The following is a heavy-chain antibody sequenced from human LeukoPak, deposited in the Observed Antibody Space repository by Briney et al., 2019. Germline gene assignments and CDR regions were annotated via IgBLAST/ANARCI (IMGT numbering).Heavy chain of an antibody. D-gene: IGHD3-9*01. CDR3: FQAVDGIRYFDWLLWLDY. CDR2: ISSSSSYI. CDR1: GFTFSSYS. V-gene: IGHV3-21*01. Sequence: SGWSLRLSCAAAGFTFSSYSMNWVRQAPGKGLDLVSPISSSSSYIYYSDSVKGRFTISRDNAKNSLYLQMNSLRAEDTAVYFFFQAVDGIRYFDWLLWLDYWGQGTLVTVSS. J-gene: IGHJ4*02.